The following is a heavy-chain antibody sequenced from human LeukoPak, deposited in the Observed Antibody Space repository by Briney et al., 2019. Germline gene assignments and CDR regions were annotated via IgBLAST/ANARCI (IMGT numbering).Heavy chain of an antibody. CDR3: AGLVGRYSSGLYYYYFDY. V-gene: IGHV4-4*02. Sequence: PSGTLSLTRAVSGGSISSSNLWSWVRQPPGKGLEWIGEMYLSGTIHSNPSVKSRVTISIDKSKNQFFLNLSSVTAADTAVYYCAGLVGRYSSGLYYYYFDYWGQGTLVTVSS. CDR2: MYLSGTI. D-gene: IGHD3-22*01. CDR1: GGSISSSNL. J-gene: IGHJ4*02.